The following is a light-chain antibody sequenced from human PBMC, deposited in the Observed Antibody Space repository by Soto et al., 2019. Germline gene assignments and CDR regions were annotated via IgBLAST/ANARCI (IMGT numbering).Light chain of an antibody. CDR3: QQRSNGGLT. V-gene: IGKV3-11*01. Sequence: EIVLTQSPATLSLSPGERATLSCRASQSVSSYLAWYQQKPGQAPRLLIYDASNRATGIPARFSGSGSGTDFTLTISSLEPEDFAVHYCQQRSNGGLTFGGGTKVEIK. J-gene: IGKJ4*01. CDR2: DAS. CDR1: QSVSSY.